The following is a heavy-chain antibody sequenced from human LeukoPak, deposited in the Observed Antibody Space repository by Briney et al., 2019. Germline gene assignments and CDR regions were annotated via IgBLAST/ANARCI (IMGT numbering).Heavy chain of an antibody. V-gene: IGHV4-59*12. CDR1: GGSISSYY. J-gene: IGHJ5*02. Sequence: SETLSLTCTVSGGSISSYYWSWIRQPPGKGLEWIGSISHSGSTNYNPSLKSRVTMSVDTSKNQFSLKLSSVTAADTAVYYCARVHPGGVPATWGQGTLVTVSS. D-gene: IGHD3-16*01. CDR3: ARVHPGGVPAT. CDR2: ISHSGST.